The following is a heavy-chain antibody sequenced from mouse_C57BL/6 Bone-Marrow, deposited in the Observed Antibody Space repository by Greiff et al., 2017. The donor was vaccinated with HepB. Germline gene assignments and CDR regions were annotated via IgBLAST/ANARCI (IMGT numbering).Heavy chain of an antibody. J-gene: IGHJ2*01. Sequence: EVQLVESGGGLVQPGGSMKLSCVASGFTFSNYWMNWVRQSPEKGLEWVAQIRLKSDNYATHYAESVKGRFTISRDDSKSSVYLQMNNLRAEDTGIYYCTAHSVYFDYWGQGTTLTVSS. CDR3: TAHSVYFDY. CDR1: GFTFSNYW. CDR2: IRLKSDNYAT. V-gene: IGHV6-3*01.